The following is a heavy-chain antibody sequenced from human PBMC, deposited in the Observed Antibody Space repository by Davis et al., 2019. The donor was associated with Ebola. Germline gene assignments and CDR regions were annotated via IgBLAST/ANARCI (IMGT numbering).Heavy chain of an antibody. J-gene: IGHJ3*02. Sequence: MPGGSLRLSCAVYGGSFSGYYWSWIRQPPGKGLEWIGEINHSGSTNYNPSLKSRVTISVDTSKNQFSLKLSSVTAADTAVYYCARLRRDAFDIWGHGTMVTVSS. CDR3: ARLRRDAFDI. CDR1: GGSFSGYY. CDR2: INHSGST. V-gene: IGHV4-34*01.